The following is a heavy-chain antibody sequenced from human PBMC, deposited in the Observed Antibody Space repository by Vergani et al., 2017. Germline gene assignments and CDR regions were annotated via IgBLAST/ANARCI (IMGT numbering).Heavy chain of an antibody. Sequence: QLQLQESGPGLVKPSETLSLTCTVSGGSISSSSYYWGWIRQPPGKGLEWIGRIYYSGSTYYNPSLKSRVTISVDTSKNQFSLKLSSVTAADTAVYYCAREADDYDSSGYYGGFNWFDPWGQGTLVTVSS. D-gene: IGHD3-22*01. CDR3: AREADDYDSSGYYGGFNWFDP. CDR1: GGSISSSSYY. V-gene: IGHV4-39*07. CDR2: IYYSGST. J-gene: IGHJ5*02.